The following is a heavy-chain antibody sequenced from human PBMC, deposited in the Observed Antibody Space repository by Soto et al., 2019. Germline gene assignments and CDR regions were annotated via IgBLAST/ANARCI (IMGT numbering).Heavy chain of an antibody. D-gene: IGHD3-22*01. CDR2: ISSNGGST. CDR1: GFTFSSYA. CDR3: VKIGIGSHYDSSGYYANFDY. Sequence: GGSLRLSCSASGFTFSSYAMHWVRQAPGKGLEYVSAISSNGGSTYYADSVKGRFTISRDNSKNTLYLQMSSLRAEDTAVYYCVKIGIGSHYDSSGYYANFDYWGQGTLVTVSS. V-gene: IGHV3-64D*06. J-gene: IGHJ4*02.